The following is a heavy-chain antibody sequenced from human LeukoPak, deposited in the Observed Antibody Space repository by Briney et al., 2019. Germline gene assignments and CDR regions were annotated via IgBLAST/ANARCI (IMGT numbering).Heavy chain of an antibody. D-gene: IGHD6-13*01. Sequence: ASVKVSCKASGYTFTSYYMHWVRQAPGQGLEWMGIINPSGGSTSYAQKFQGRVTTTRDTSTSTVYMELSSLRSEDTAVYYCARRAGVRYSSRFYFDYWGQGTLVTVSS. CDR2: INPSGGST. CDR1: GYTFTSYY. J-gene: IGHJ4*02. V-gene: IGHV1-46*01. CDR3: ARRAGVRYSSRFYFDY.